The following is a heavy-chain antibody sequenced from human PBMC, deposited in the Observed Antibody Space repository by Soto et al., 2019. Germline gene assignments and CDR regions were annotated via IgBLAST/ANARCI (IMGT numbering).Heavy chain of an antibody. CDR2: INHSGST. J-gene: IGHJ4*02. Sequence: PSETLSLTCAVYGGSFSGYYWSWIRQPPGKGLEWIGYINHSGSTNYNPSLKSRVTISVDTSKNQFSLKVSSATAADTAVYYCARHSNRNYGLYYFDYWGLGALVTVSS. V-gene: IGHV4-34*01. CDR3: ARHSNRNYGLYYFDY. CDR1: GGSFSGYY. D-gene: IGHD4-4*01.